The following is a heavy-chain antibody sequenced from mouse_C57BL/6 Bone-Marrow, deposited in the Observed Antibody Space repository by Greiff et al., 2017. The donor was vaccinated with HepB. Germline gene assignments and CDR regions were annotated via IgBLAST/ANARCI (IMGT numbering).Heavy chain of an antibody. CDR2: INPNNGGT. CDR1: GYTFTDYY. Sequence: EVQLQQSGPELVKPGASVKISCKASGYTFTDYYMNWVKQSHGKSLEWIGDINPNNGGTSYNQKFKGKATLTVDKSSSTAYMELRSLTSEDSAVYYCARGGTGFFAYWGQGTLVTVSA. CDR3: ARGGTGFFAY. J-gene: IGHJ3*01. V-gene: IGHV1-26*01. D-gene: IGHD4-1*01.